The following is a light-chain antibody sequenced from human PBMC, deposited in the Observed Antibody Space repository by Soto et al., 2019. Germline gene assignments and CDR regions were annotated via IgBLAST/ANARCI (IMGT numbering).Light chain of an antibody. J-gene: IGKJ1*01. CDR1: QSVSSSY. CDR3: QQYDSSPKT. Sequence: EIVLTQSPGTLSLSPGARAPLSCRARQSVSSSYLAWYQQKPGQAPRLLIYGASSRATGTPDRFSGSGSGTDFTLTISRLEPEDFAVYYCQQYDSSPKTFGRGTKVDIK. V-gene: IGKV3-20*01. CDR2: GAS.